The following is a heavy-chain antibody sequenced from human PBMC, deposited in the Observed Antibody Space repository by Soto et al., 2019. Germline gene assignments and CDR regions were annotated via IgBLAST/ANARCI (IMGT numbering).Heavy chain of an antibody. CDR2: IYHSGST. CDR1: GGSLTSSNR. J-gene: IGHJ6*02. CDR3: ASVRGGYYYAMDV. Sequence: PSDTLSLTCAGSGGSLTSSNRWSWVRQPPGKGLEWIGEIYHSGSTNYNPSLKSRVTISVDKSKNQFSLKLSSVTAADTAVYYCASVRGGYYYAMDVWGQGTTVT. V-gene: IGHV4-4*02. D-gene: IGHD3-10*02.